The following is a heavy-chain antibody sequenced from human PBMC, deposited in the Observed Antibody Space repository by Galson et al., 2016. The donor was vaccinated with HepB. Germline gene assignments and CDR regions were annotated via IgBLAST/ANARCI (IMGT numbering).Heavy chain of an antibody. V-gene: IGHV4-39*07. D-gene: IGHD3-10*01. Sequence: ETLSLTCTVSGGSISSSSYYWRWIRQPPGKGLEWIGSIYYSGSTYYNPSLKSRVTISLDTSKNQFSLKLSSVTAADTAVYYCARGSTMVRDYFFGVDVWGQGTTVTVSS. CDR2: IYYSGST. J-gene: IGHJ6*02. CDR1: GGSISSSSYY. CDR3: ARGSTMVRDYFFGVDV.